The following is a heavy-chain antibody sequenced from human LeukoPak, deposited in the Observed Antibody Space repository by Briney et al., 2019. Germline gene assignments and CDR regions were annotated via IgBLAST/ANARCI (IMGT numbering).Heavy chain of an antibody. CDR2: IYHSGST. CDR3: ARGKSRGSHIDY. V-gene: IGHV4-38-2*02. D-gene: IGHD1-26*01. Sequence: SSETLSLTCTVSGYSICRGYYWGWIRQPPGKGLQWNGSIYHSGSTYYNPSLKSRVTISVDTAKNQFSLKLRSVTAADTAVYYCARGKSRGSHIDYWGQGTLVTVSS. CDR1: GYSICRGYY. J-gene: IGHJ4*02.